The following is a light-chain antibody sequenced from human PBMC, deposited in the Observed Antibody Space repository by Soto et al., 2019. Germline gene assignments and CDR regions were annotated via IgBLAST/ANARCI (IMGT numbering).Light chain of an antibody. V-gene: IGKV3-15*01. CDR3: QQYNYWPT. CDR1: QTINTN. J-gene: IGKJ2*01. CDR2: GAS. Sequence: IVMTQSPATLSVSPGERATLSCRASQTINTNLAWYQQKPGQGPWLLIYGASTRATGIPARFVGSGSGTEFTLTISSLQSEDFAVYYCQQYNYWPTFAQGTKLEI.